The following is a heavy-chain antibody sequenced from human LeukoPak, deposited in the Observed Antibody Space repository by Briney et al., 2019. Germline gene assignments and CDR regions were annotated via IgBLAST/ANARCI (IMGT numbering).Heavy chain of an antibody. V-gene: IGHV3-72*01. Sequence: GGSLRLSCAAPGFTSSDQYTDWVRQAPGKGLEWIGRIRNKGNSHTTEYAASVKGRFTITRDDSGNLMYLQMNGLKIEVTAVYFCTRDGGERGNSAFDIWGQGTEVTVSS. D-gene: IGHD3-16*01. CDR1: GFTSSDQY. CDR2: IRNKGNSHTT. CDR3: TRDGGERGNSAFDI. J-gene: IGHJ3*02.